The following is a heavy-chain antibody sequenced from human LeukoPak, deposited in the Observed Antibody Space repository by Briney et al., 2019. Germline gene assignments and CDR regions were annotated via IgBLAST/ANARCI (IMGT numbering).Heavy chain of an antibody. CDR1: GGSISSHY. CDR2: IYYSGST. CDR3: ARGGGSYHLDY. J-gene: IGHJ4*02. Sequence: SETLSLTCTVSGGSISSHYWSWVRQPPGKGLEWIGYIYYSGSTNYNPSLKSRVTISVDTSKNQFSLKLSSVIAADTAVYYCARGGGSYHLDYWGQGTLVTVSS. V-gene: IGHV4-59*11. D-gene: IGHD1-26*01.